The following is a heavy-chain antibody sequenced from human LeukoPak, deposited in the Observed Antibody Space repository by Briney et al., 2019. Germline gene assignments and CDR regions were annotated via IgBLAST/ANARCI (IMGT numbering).Heavy chain of an antibody. CDR1: GFRFNGYA. CDR3: AREVYSYALDALDL. Sequence: GRSLRLSCAASGFRFNGYAMHWVRQPPGTGLEWVAVISMDGSQQYYADSVKGRFTISRDNSKNTLYLQVNSLRSEDTSVYYCAREVYSYALDALDLWGQGTMVTVSS. CDR2: ISMDGSQQ. D-gene: IGHD2-2*01. V-gene: IGHV3-30*04. J-gene: IGHJ3*01.